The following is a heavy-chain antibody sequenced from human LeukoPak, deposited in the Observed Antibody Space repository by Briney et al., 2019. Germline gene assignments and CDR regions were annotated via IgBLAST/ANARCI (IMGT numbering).Heavy chain of an antibody. D-gene: IGHD3-22*01. CDR1: GFTFSSYS. J-gene: IGHJ4*02. Sequence: GGSLRLSCAASGFTFSSYSMNWVRQAPGKGLEWVSYISSSSSTIYYADSVKGRFTISRDNAKNSLYLQMNSLRAEDTAVYYCARDWPGNSSGYPHYWGQGTLVTVSS. CDR2: ISSSSSTI. V-gene: IGHV3-48*01. CDR3: ARDWPGNSSGYPHY.